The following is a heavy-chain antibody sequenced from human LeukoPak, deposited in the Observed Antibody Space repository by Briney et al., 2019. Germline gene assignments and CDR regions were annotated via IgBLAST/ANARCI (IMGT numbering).Heavy chain of an antibody. Sequence: ASVKVSCKASGYTFTDYYIHWVRQAPGQGLEWMGWINPNSGGTNYPQGFQGRVSMTRDTSISTAYMELTRLTSDDTAVYYCVVGATGEEGLNYWGQGTLVTVSS. J-gene: IGHJ4*02. V-gene: IGHV1-2*02. CDR3: VVGATGEEGLNY. CDR1: GYTFTDYY. CDR2: INPNSGGT. D-gene: IGHD1-26*01.